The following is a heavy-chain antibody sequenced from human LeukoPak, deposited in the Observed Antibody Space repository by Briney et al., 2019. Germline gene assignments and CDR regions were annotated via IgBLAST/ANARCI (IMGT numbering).Heavy chain of an antibody. D-gene: IGHD5-24*01. J-gene: IGHJ4*02. Sequence: GESLKISCKGSGYSFSTYWIGWVRQMPGKGLEWMGIIYPGDSDTTYSPSFQGQVTMSADKSISTAYLQWGRLKASDTAIYYCARRGRDGYNQYHLDYWGQGTLVTVSS. CDR2: IYPGDSDT. CDR1: GYSFSTYW. V-gene: IGHV5-51*01. CDR3: ARRGRDGYNQYHLDY.